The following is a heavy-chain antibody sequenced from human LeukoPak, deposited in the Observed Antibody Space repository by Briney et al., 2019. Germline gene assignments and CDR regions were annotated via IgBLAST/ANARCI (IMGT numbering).Heavy chain of an antibody. CDR3: AKDQGIQLWLRYTFDI. J-gene: IGHJ3*02. Sequence: PGGSLRLSCAASGFTLSSHGMHWVRQAPGKGLEWVAVISYDGSNKYYADSVKGRFTISRDNSKNTLYLQMNSLRAEDTAVHYCAKDQGIQLWLRYTFDIWGQGTMVTVSS. D-gene: IGHD5-18*01. CDR1: GFTLSSHG. V-gene: IGHV3-30*18. CDR2: ISYDGSNK.